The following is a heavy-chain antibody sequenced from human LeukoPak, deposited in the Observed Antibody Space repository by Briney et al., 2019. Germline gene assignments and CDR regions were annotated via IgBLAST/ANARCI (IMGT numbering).Heavy chain of an antibody. CDR2: IYYSGST. CDR3: ARDLYYDFWSGLSSYYYYMDV. CDR1: GGSISISIYY. J-gene: IGHJ6*03. D-gene: IGHD3-3*01. V-gene: IGHV4-39*07. Sequence: SETLSLTCTVSGGSISISIYYWGWIRQPPGKGLEWIGIIYYSGSTYYNPSLKSRVNISVDTSKNQFSLKLSSVTAADTAVYYCARDLYYDFWSGLSSYYYYMDVWGKGTTVTVSS.